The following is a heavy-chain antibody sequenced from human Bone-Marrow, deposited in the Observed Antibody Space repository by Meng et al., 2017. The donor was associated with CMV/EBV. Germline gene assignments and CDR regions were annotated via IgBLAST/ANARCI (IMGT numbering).Heavy chain of an antibody. V-gene: IGHV1-8*03. Sequence: ASVKVSCKASGYTFTGYYMHWVRQAPGQGLEWMGWINPNSGGTGYAQKFQGRVTITRNTSISTAYMELSSLRSEDTAVYYCARGEPGYGMDVWGQGTTVTVSS. J-gene: IGHJ6*02. D-gene: IGHD1-14*01. CDR1: GYTFTGYY. CDR2: INPNSGGT. CDR3: ARGEPGYGMDV.